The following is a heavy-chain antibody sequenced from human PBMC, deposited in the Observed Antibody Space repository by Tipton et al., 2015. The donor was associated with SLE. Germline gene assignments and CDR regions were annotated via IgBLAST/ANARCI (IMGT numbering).Heavy chain of an antibody. Sequence: TLSLTCSVSGGSVSGKLLIWIRQPPGKGLEWIAYIYTSGRTRYNPSLTSRTTISVDTSKNQFSLKLNSVTAADTAVYYCARDGIVGATTPYDLDYGGQGTLVTVSS. D-gene: IGHD1-26*01. CDR3: ARDGIVGATTPYDLDY. J-gene: IGHJ4*02. CDR1: GGSVSGKL. CDR2: IYTSGRT. V-gene: IGHV4-4*08.